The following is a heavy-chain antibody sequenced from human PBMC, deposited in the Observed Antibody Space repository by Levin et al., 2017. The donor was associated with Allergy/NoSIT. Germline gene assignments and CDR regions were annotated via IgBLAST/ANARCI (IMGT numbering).Heavy chain of an antibody. J-gene: IGHJ6*02. V-gene: IGHV5-51*01. Sequence: GESLTISCKGSGYSFTTYWIGWVRQMPGKGLEWMGIIYPDDSDTRYSPSFQGQVTISADKSISTAYLQWSSLKASDTAMYYCVRRSSSFGMDVWGQGTTVTVSS. CDR2: IYPDDSDT. CDR1: GYSFTTYW. CDR3: VRRSSSFGMDV. D-gene: IGHD6-6*01.